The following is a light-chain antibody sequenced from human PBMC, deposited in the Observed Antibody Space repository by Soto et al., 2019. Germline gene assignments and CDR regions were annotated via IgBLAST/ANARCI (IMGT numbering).Light chain of an antibody. CDR3: QQYKSYST. CDR1: QSLNSR. J-gene: IGKJ1*01. Sequence: DIQLTQSPSTLSASVGDRVTLTCWAAQSLNSRLAWYQHRPGKAPRLLIYDASTLESGVPSRFSGSGSGTEFTLTINNLQPDDLATYICQQYKSYSTFGRGTKVDIK. V-gene: IGKV1-5*01. CDR2: DAS.